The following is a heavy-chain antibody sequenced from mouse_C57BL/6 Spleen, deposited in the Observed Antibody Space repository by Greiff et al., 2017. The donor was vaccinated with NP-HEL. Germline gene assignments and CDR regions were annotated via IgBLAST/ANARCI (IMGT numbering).Heavy chain of an antibody. CDR3: ERQGGTTEGFDY. D-gene: IGHD1-1*01. V-gene: IGHV10-1*01. CDR2: IRSKSNNYAT. Sequence: EVQVVESGGGLVQPKGSLKLSCAASGFSFNTYAMNWVRQAPGKGLEWVARIRSKSNNYATYYADSVKDRVTISRDDSESMLYLQMNNLKTEDTAMYYGERQGGTTEGFDYWGPGTTLTVSS. J-gene: IGHJ2*01. CDR1: GFSFNTYA.